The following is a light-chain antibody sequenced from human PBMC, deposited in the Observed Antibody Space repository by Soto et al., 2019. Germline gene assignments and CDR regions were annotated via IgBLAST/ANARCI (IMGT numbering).Light chain of an antibody. J-gene: IGLJ2*01. CDR3: ATWDDSVSGVL. CDR1: SSNIGNHY. Sequence: SVLTQSPSVSGAPGQRVTISCSGSSSNIGNHYVYWHQQLPGMAPRLLIYKNTQRPSGIPDRFSGSKSGTSASLAIYGLRSEDEAEYYCATWDDSVSGVLFGGGTKVTVL. CDR2: KNT. V-gene: IGLV1-47*01.